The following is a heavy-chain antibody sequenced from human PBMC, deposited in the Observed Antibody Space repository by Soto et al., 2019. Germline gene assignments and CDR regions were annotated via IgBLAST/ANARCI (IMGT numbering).Heavy chain of an antibody. J-gene: IGHJ5*02. V-gene: IGHV3-74*03. CDR1: GFTFSYSG. CDR3: ARDSGSYFSLDL. CDR2: INSDGSSG. Sequence: EQLVESGGALVQPGGSLRLSCPASGFTFSYSGIYWVRQAPGKGLAWVSHINSDGSSGTYADSVKGRFTISRDNAKNTLYLQMNNLRAEDTAVYFCARDSGSYFSLDLWGQGTLVTVSS. D-gene: IGHD1-26*01.